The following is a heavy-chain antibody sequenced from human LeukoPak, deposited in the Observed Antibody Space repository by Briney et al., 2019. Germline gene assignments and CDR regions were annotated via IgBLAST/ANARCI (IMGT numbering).Heavy chain of an antibody. V-gene: IGHV3-23*01. D-gene: IGHD1-26*01. J-gene: IGHJ4*02. CDR1: GFTFSSYW. Sequence: GGSLRLSCAASGFTFSSYWMHWVRQAPGKGLQWVSGISGSGASTYYADSVKGRFTISRDNSKNTVYLHMNSLRAEDTAIYYCAKRPGSYFDFWGPGTLVTVSS. CDR3: AKRPGSYFDF. CDR2: ISGSGAST.